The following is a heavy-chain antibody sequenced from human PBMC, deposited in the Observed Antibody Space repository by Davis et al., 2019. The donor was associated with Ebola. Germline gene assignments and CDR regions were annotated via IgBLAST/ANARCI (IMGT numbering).Heavy chain of an antibody. Sequence: GGSLRLSCAASGFTFSSYEMIWVRQAPGKGLEWVSHISSSGITIHYGDSVKGRFTISRDNAKNSLYLQLNSLRAEDTAVYYCARLGWDYWGQGTLVTVSS. D-gene: IGHD4-23*01. J-gene: IGHJ4*02. CDR1: GFTFSSYE. V-gene: IGHV3-48*03. CDR3: ARLGWDY. CDR2: ISSSGITI.